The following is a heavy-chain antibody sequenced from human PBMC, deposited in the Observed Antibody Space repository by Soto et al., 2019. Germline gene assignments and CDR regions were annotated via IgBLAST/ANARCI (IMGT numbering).Heavy chain of an antibody. Sequence: ASVKVSCKASGYTFTSYGISWVRQAPGQGLEWMGWISAYNGNTNYAQNLQGRVTMTTDTSTSTAYMELRSLRSDDTAVYYCARDPRTWIQLWLRSGFRYYGMDVWGQGTTVTVSS. CDR2: ISAYNGNT. CDR3: ARDPRTWIQLWLRSGFRYYGMDV. V-gene: IGHV1-18*04. CDR1: GYTFTSYG. J-gene: IGHJ6*02. D-gene: IGHD5-18*01.